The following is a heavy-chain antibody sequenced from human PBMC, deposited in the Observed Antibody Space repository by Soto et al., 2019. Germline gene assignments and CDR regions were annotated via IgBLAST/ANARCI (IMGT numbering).Heavy chain of an antibody. CDR3: ARTLLDFWSASPVWYYYGMDA. D-gene: IGHD3-3*01. J-gene: IGHJ6*02. Sequence: PSETLSLTCTVSGGSISGYYWSWIRQPPGKGLEWIGYIYYSASTNYSPSLKSRVTISVDTSKNQFSLKLSSVTAADTAVYYCARTLLDFWSASPVWYYYGMDAWGQGTTVPVSS. V-gene: IGHV4-59*01. CDR1: GGSISGYY. CDR2: IYYSAST.